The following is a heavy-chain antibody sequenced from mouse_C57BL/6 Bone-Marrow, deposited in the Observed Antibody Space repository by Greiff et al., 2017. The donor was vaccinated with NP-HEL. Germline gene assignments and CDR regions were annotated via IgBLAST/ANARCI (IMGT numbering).Heavy chain of an antibody. Sequence: EVNLVESEGGLVQPGSSMKLSCTASGFTFSDYYMAWVRQVPEKGLEWVANINYDGSSTYYLDSLKSRFIISRDNAKNILYLQMSSLKSEDTATYYCARYSKYYLDYGGQGTTLTVSS. CDR2: INYDGSST. V-gene: IGHV5-16*01. J-gene: IGHJ2*01. CDR3: ARYSKYYLDY. D-gene: IGHD2-5*01. CDR1: GFTFSDYY.